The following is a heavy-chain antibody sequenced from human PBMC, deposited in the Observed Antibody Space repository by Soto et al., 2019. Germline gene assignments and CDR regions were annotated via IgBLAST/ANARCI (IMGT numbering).Heavy chain of an antibody. CDR1: GFTFSNAW. CDR2: IKSKTDGGTT. D-gene: IGHD3-3*01. Sequence: GGSLRLSCAASGFTFSNAWMSWVRQAPGKGLEWVGRIKSKTDGGTTDYAAPVKGRFTISRDDSKNTLYLQMNSLKTEDTAVYYCTTESPHRGYYDFWSGYYTRYNWYDPWSQGTLVTVSS. CDR3: TTESPHRGYYDFWSGYYTRYNWYDP. J-gene: IGHJ5*02. V-gene: IGHV3-15*01.